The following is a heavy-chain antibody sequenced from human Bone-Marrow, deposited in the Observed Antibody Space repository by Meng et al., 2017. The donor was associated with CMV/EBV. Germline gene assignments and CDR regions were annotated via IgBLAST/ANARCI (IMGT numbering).Heavy chain of an antibody. D-gene: IGHD2-15*01. CDR3: ARERMGCYYYYGMDV. Sequence: ASVKVSCKASGYTFTSYYMHWVRQAPGQGLEWMGIINPSGGSTRYAQKFQGRVTMTRDTSTSTAYMELSSLRSEDTAVYYCARERMGCYYYYGMDVWGQGTTVTVSS. CDR2: INPSGGST. J-gene: IGHJ6*02. CDR1: GYTFTSYY. V-gene: IGHV1-46*01.